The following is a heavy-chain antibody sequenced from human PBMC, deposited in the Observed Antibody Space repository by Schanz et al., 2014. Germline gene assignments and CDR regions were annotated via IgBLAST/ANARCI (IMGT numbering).Heavy chain of an antibody. CDR3: ARDGVDAAAGGNY. CDR1: GYTFSDYG. J-gene: IGHJ4*02. CDR2: ISPYTGNT. Sequence: QVQLVQSGPEVKKPGASVKVSCKPSGYTFSDYGITWVRQAPGQGLEWVGWISPYTGNTHYFDKMEGRVTMTTDTSTSTAYMELRSLRSDDTAMYYCARDGVDAAAGGNYWGQGTLVTVSS. V-gene: IGHV1-18*01. D-gene: IGHD6-13*01.